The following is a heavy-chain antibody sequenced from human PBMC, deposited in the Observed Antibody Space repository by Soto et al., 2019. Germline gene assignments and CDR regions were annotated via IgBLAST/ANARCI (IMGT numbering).Heavy chain of an antibody. CDR2: MSSDGSRT. V-gene: IGHV3-74*01. J-gene: IGHJ3*02. CDR1: GFTFSSYW. D-gene: IGHD2-21*01. Sequence: EVQLVESGGGLVQPGGSLRLSCVDSGFTFSSYWMHWVRQAPGKGLVWVSRMSSDGSRTNYVDSVKGRFTISRDNAKNTLELKMNSRRAEETAVYYCARGVWGAYGLDIWGQGTMVTVSS. CDR3: ARGVWGAYGLDI.